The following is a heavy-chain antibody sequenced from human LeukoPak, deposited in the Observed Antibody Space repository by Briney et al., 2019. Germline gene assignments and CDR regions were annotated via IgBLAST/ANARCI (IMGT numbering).Heavy chain of an antibody. D-gene: IGHD2-15*01. CDR1: GFTFNSYG. Sequence: GGSLRLSCAASGFTFNSYGMHWVRQAPGKGLEWVAFIRYDGSNKYYADSVKGRFTISRDNSKNTLYLQMNSLRAEDTAVYYCAKDRLLTHFDYWGQGTLVTVSS. V-gene: IGHV3-30*02. CDR2: IRYDGSNK. J-gene: IGHJ4*02. CDR3: AKDRLLTHFDY.